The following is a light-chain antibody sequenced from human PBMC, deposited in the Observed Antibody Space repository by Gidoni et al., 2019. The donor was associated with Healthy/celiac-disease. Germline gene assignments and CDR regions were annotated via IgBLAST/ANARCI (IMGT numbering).Light chain of an antibody. V-gene: IGKV2-28*01. CDR1: QSLLHSNGYNY. CDR3: MQALQTLYGT. Sequence: DILMTQSPLSLPVTPGEPASISCRSSQSLLHSNGYNYLDWYLQKPGQSPQLLIYLGSNRASGVPDRVSGRGSGTDFTLKISRVEDEDVGVYYCMQALQTLYGTFGHXTKVDIK. J-gene: IGKJ3*01. CDR2: LGS.